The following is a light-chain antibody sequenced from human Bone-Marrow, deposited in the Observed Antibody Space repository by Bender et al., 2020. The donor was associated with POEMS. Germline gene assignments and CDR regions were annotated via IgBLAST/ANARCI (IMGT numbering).Light chain of an antibody. J-gene: IGLJ2*01. CDR1: TSNIGSNF. V-gene: IGLV1-47*01. CDR2: RNN. Sequence: QSVPTQPPSASGTPGQRVTISCSGSTSNIGSNFVYWYQQLPGAAPTLPIYRNNQRPSGVPDRFSGSRSGTSASLAISGLRSEDEADYYCTSYGGSNNLVFGGGTKLTVL. CDR3: TSYGGSNNLV.